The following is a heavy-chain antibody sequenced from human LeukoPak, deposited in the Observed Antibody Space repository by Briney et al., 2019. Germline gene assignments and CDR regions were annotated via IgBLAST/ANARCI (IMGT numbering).Heavy chain of an antibody. V-gene: IGHV4-61*01. J-gene: IGHJ4*02. CDR2: IYYSGST. D-gene: IGHD3-22*01. Sequence: SETLSLTCTVSGYSISSGYYWSWIRQPPGKGLEWIGYIYYSGSTNYNPSLKSRVTISVDTSKNQFSLKLSSVTAADTAVYYCARGGGYGRDSIDYWGQGTLVTVSS. CDR1: GYSISSGYY. CDR3: ARGGGYGRDSIDY.